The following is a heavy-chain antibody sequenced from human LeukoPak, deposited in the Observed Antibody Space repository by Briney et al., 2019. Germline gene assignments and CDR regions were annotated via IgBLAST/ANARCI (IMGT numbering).Heavy chain of an antibody. CDR2: IYSGGST. Sequence: GALRLSCAASEFSVGSNYMTWVRQAPGKGLEWVSLIYSGGSTYYADSVKGRFTISRDNAKRSLYLQMNSLRAEDTAVYYCASGAYTNSIWGQGPRVTVSS. V-gene: IGHV3-66*01. D-gene: IGHD2-21*01. CDR1: EFSVGSNY. J-gene: IGHJ4*02. CDR3: ASGAYTNSI.